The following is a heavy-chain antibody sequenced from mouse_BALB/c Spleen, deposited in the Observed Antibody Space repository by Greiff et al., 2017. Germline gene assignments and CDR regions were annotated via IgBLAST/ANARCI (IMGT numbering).Heavy chain of an antibody. CDR1: GYSFTGYT. D-gene: IGHD1-1*01. CDR3: ARERGGYDGRSPYYFDY. V-gene: IGHV1-26*01. Sequence: EVQLQQSGPELVKPGASMKISCKASGYSFTGYTMNWVKQSHGKNLEWIGLINPYNGGTSYNQKFKGKATLTVDKSSSTAYMELLSLTSEDSAVYYCARERGGYDGRSPYYFDYWGQGTTLTVSS. J-gene: IGHJ2*01. CDR2: INPYNGGT.